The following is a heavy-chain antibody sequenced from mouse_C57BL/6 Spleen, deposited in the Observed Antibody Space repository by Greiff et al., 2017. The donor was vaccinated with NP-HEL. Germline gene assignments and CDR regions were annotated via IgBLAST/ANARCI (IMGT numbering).Heavy chain of an antibody. V-gene: IGHV1-64*01. D-gene: IGHD4-1*01. CDR1: GYTFTSYW. J-gene: IGHJ1*03. CDR3: ARDWDGWYFDV. CDR2: IHPNSGST. Sequence: QVQLQQSGAELVKPGASVKLSCKASGYTFTSYWMHWVKQRPGQGLEWIGMIHPNSGSTNYNEKFKSKATLTVDKSSSTAYMQLSSLTSEDSAVYYYARDWDGWYFDVWGTGTTVTVSS.